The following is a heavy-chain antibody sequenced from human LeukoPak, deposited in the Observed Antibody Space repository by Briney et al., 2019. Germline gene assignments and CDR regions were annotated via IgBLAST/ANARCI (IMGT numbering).Heavy chain of an antibody. Sequence: ASVKVSCKASGYTFTSYGISWVRQAPGQGLEWMGWINPNSGGTNYAQKFQGRVTMTRDTSISTAYMELSRLRSDDTAVYYCARGRGLRYFDWYVDYWGQGTLVTVSS. CDR1: GYTFTSYG. V-gene: IGHV1-2*02. J-gene: IGHJ4*02. CDR3: ARGRGLRYFDWYVDY. D-gene: IGHD3-9*01. CDR2: INPNSGGT.